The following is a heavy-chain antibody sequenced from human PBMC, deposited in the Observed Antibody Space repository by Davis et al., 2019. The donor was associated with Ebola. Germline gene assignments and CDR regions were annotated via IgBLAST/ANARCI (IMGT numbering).Heavy chain of an antibody. CDR2: ISSFSSSI. CDR1: GFTFNRYS. J-gene: IGHJ6*02. D-gene: IGHD3-22*01. CDR3: AREGPPEAGIVVLYYYYGMDV. V-gene: IGHV3-48*02. Sequence: GGSLRLSCVASGFTFNRYSMNWVRQAPGKGLEWVSHISSFSSSIYYADSVKGRFTISRDDAKNSLHLQMNSLRDEDTAVYYCAREGPPEAGIVVLYYYYGMDVWGQGTTVTVSS.